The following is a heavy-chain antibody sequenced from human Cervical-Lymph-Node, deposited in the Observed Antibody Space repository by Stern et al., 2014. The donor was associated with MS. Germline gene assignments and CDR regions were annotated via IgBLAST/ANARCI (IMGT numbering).Heavy chain of an antibody. CDR1: GFTFTSSA. CDR2: IVLGSGDT. CDR3: AAGIRVPAAKHFDF. J-gene: IGHJ4*02. V-gene: IGHV1-58*01. D-gene: IGHD2-2*01. Sequence: QLVESGPEVKKPGTSVKVSCKASGFTFTSSAVQWVRQARGQRLEWIGWIVLGSGDTHYAQILQERVTITRDTSTSTAYMEVRSLRSEDTAVYYCAAGIRVPAAKHFDFWGQGTLVTVSS.